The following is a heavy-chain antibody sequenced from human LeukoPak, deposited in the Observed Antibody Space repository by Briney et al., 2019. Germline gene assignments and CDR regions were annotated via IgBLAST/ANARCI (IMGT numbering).Heavy chain of an antibody. V-gene: IGHV3-23*01. J-gene: IGHJ4*02. CDR3: AKGDIYYDSID. CDR2: ISGGGGST. CDR1: GFTFTSYS. Sequence: GGSLRLSCAASGFTFTSYSMNWVRQAPGKGLEWVSTISGGGGSTYYADSVKGRFTISRDNSKNTLYLQVNSLRAEDTAVYYCAKGDIYYDSIDWGQGTLVTVSS. D-gene: IGHD3-22*01.